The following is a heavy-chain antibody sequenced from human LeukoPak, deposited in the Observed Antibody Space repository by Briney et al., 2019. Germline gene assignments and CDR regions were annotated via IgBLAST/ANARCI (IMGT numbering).Heavy chain of an antibody. V-gene: IGHV4-34*01. D-gene: IGHD4-17*01. CDR2: INHSGST. J-gene: IGHJ6*02. Sequence: SETLSLTCAVYGGSFSGYYWSWIRQPPGKGLEWIGEINHSGSTNYNPSLKSRVTISVDTSKNQFSLKLSSVTAADTAVYYCARAHPTDTVTSLTYYYYYGMDVWGQGTTVTVSS. CDR3: ARAHPTDTVTSLTYYYYYGMDV. CDR1: GGSFSGYY.